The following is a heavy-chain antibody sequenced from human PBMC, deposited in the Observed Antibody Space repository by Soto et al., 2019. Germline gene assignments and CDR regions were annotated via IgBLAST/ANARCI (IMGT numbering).Heavy chain of an antibody. CDR2: IYWDDDK. CDR1: GFSLSTSGVG. D-gene: IGHD6-6*01. Sequence: SGPTLVNPTQTLTLTCTFSGFSLSTSGVGVGWIRQPPGKALEWLALIYWDDDKRYSPSLKSRLTITKDTSKNQVVLTMTNMDPVDTATYYCAHRRQTWGQLVVGYFDYWGQGTLVTVSS. J-gene: IGHJ4*02. CDR3: AHRRQTWGQLVVGYFDY. V-gene: IGHV2-5*02.